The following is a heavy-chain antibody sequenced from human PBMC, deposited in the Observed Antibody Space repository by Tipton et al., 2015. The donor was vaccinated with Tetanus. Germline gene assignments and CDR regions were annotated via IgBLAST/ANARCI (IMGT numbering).Heavy chain of an antibody. CDR3: ARGRGLGPHEYFEH. Sequence: QVQLVQSGAEVKKSGASVKVSCKASGYTFTHYGVNWVRQAPGQGLEWMGWISPFNENVNYAEKFQGRLTMTTDRSTATVYMDLRSLRSGDTAVYYCARGRGLGPHEYFEHWGQGTLVTVSS. CDR1: GYTFTHYG. J-gene: IGHJ5*02. CDR2: ISPFNENV. V-gene: IGHV1-18*01. D-gene: IGHD3/OR15-3a*01.